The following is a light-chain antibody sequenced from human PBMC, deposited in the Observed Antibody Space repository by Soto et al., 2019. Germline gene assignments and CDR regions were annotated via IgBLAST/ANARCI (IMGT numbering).Light chain of an antibody. CDR1: QSVLYSSDNRNN. V-gene: IGKV4-1*01. CDR2: WAS. CDR3: QQHYSTPYT. Sequence: DIVMTQSPDSLAVSLGERATINCKTSQSVLYSSDNRNNLTWFQQKPGQTPKLLIYWASTRESGVPDRFSGSGSWTDFTLTISRLQAEDVAVYYCQQHYSTPYTFGQGTKLEIK. J-gene: IGKJ2*01.